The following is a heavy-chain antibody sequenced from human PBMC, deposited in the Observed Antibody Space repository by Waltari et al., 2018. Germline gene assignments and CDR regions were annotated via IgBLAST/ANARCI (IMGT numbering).Heavy chain of an antibody. Sequence: QVQLQESGPGLVKPSETLSLTCAVSGYSISSGYYWGWIRQPPGKGLEWIGSIYHSGSTSSNPSLKSRVTISVDTSKNQFSLKLSSVTAADTAVYYCARDRDGYNWSDYWGQGTLVTVSS. CDR1: GYSISSGYY. CDR2: IYHSGST. V-gene: IGHV4-38-2*02. CDR3: ARDRDGYNWSDY. J-gene: IGHJ4*02. D-gene: IGHD5-12*01.